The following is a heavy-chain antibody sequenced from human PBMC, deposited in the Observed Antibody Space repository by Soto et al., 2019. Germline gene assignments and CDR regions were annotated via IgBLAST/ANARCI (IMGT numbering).Heavy chain of an antibody. J-gene: IGHJ6*02. CDR3: AREMYDFWSGYYTGRYYYYGMDV. D-gene: IGHD3-3*01. CDR1: GGSISSGGYY. Sequence: ASETLSLTCTVSGGSISSGGYYWSWIRQHPGKGLEWIGYIYYSGSTYYNPSLKSRVTISVDTSKNQFSLKLSSVTAADTAVYYCAREMYDFWSGYYTGRYYYYGMDVWGQGTTVTVSS. V-gene: IGHV4-31*03. CDR2: IYYSGST.